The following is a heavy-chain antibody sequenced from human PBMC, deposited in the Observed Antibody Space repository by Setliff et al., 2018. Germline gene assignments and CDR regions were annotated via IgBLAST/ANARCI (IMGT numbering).Heavy chain of an antibody. CDR3: ARTGTYRYFDY. Sequence: SETLSLTCAVSGGSISTTNWWNWVRQPPGKGLEWIGEIYHSGTTNYNPSLKSRVTISIDKSKNQFSLRLSSVTAADTAMYYCARTGTYRYFDYWGQGTLVTVSS. V-gene: IGHV4-4*02. D-gene: IGHD1-1*01. J-gene: IGHJ4*02. CDR1: GGSISTTNW. CDR2: IYHSGTT.